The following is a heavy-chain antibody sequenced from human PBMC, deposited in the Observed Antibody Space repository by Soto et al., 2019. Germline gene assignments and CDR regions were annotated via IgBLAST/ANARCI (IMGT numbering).Heavy chain of an antibody. Sequence: GESLKISCKGSGYSFSGYWIGWVRQMPGKGLEWMGVIYPGDSDTRYSPSFQGQVAFSVDKSTNTAYLQWSSLKASDTAMYYCARLPGVRGVFDGFNIWGQGTLVTVSS. V-gene: IGHV5-51*01. CDR2: IYPGDSDT. J-gene: IGHJ3*02. D-gene: IGHD3-10*01. CDR1: GYSFSGYW. CDR3: ARLPGVRGVFDGFNI.